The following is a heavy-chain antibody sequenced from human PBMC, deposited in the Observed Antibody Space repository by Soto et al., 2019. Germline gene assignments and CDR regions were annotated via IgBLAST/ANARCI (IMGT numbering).Heavy chain of an antibody. CDR2: IGAYNGNT. V-gene: IGHV1-18*01. D-gene: IGHD3-22*01. CDR1: GYTFTSYG. J-gene: IGHJ4*02. CDR3: ARDLRTYDSSGYYYRYFDY. Sequence: GASVKVSCKASGYTFTSYGISWVRQAPGQGLEWMGWIGAYNGNTNYAQKLQGRVTMTTDTSTSTAHMELRSLRSDDTAVYYCARDLRTYDSSGYYYRYFDYWGQGTLVTVSS.